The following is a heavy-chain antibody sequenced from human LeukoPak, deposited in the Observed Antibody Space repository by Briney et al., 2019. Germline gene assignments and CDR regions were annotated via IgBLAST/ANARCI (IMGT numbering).Heavy chain of an antibody. CDR2: ISSRSSYI. V-gene: IGHV3-21*01. CDR3: ARGVGGWYDPRAFDI. CDR1: GFTFSSYS. D-gene: IGHD6-19*01. Sequence: GGSLRLSCAATGFTFSSYSMNWVRQAPGKGLEWVSSISSRSSYIYYADSVKGRFTISRDNAKNTLYLQMNSLRAEDTAVYYCARGVGGWYDPRAFDIWGQGTMVTVSS. J-gene: IGHJ3*02.